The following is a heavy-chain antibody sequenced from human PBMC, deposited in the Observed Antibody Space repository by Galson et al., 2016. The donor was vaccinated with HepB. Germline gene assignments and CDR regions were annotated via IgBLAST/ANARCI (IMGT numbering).Heavy chain of an antibody. J-gene: IGHJ4*02. Sequence: SLRLSCAASGFSFSAYAMHWVRQAPGKGLEWVAVISYDEIKTDYAGSVKGRFTISREGAKNSFYLQMNSLRAGDTAVYYCYSYGYWGQGTLVTVSS. CDR1: GFSFSAYA. CDR2: ISYDEIKT. CDR3: YSYGY. V-gene: IGHV3-30*14. D-gene: IGHD4-11*01.